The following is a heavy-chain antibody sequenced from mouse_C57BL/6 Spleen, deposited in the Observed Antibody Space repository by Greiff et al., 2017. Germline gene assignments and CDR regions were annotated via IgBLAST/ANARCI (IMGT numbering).Heavy chain of an antibody. V-gene: IGHV1-72*01. CDR3: AIYYYGSSPYYYAMDY. D-gene: IGHD1-1*01. CDR2: IDPNSGGT. CDR1: GYTFTSYW. Sequence: QVQLQQSGAELVKPGASVKLSCKASGYTFTSYWMHWVKQRPGRGLEWIGRIDPNSGGTKYNEKFKSKATLTVDKPSSKAYMQLSCLTSEDSAVYYCAIYYYGSSPYYYAMDYWGQGTSVTVSS. J-gene: IGHJ4*01.